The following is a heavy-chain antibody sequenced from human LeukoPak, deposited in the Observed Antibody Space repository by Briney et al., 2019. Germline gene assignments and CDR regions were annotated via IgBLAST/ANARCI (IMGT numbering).Heavy chain of an antibody. Sequence: SETLSLTCAVYGGSFSGYYWSWIRQPPGKGLEWIGEINHSGSTNYNPSLKSRVTISVDTSENQFSLRLSSVTAADTAVYFCAREDRVAVLFGYWGQGTLVTVSS. J-gene: IGHJ4*02. D-gene: IGHD6-19*01. CDR3: AREDRVAVLFGY. V-gene: IGHV4-34*01. CDR2: INHSGST. CDR1: GGSFSGYY.